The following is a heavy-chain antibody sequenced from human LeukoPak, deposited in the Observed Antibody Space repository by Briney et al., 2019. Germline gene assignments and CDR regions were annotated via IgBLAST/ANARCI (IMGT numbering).Heavy chain of an antibody. CDR1: GFTFSSYW. D-gene: IGHD4-11*01. Sequence: QTGGSLRLSRAASGFTFSSYWMHWVRQAAGKGLVWVSHINRDGSSTSHADSVKGRFTISRDNAKNTLYLQMNSLRAEDTAVYYCARDSNYGMDVWGQGTTVTVSS. V-gene: IGHV3-74*01. J-gene: IGHJ6*02. CDR2: INRDGSST. CDR3: ARDSNYGMDV.